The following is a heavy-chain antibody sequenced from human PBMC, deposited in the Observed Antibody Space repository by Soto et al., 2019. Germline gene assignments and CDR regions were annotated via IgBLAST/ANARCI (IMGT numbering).Heavy chain of an antibody. CDR3: TRDLGGYNWNYFDY. Sequence: GGSLRLSCTASGFTFGDYAMSWFRQAPGKGLEWVGFIRSKAYGGTTEYAASVKGRFTISRDDSKSIAYLQMNSLKTEDTAVYYCTRDLGGYNWNYFDYWGQGTLVTVSS. D-gene: IGHD1-20*01. V-gene: IGHV3-49*03. CDR1: GFTFGDYA. J-gene: IGHJ4*02. CDR2: IRSKAYGGTT.